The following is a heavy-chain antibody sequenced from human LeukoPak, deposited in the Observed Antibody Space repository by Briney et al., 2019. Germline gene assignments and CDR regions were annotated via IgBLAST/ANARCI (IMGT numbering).Heavy chain of an antibody. CDR1: GFTVSSYY. V-gene: IGHV3-66*01. CDR3: AGNYGPYYFDY. Sequence: GGSLRLSCAASGFTVSSYYMTWVRQAPGKGLEWVSVIYSGGSTYYADSMKGRFAISRDSSKNTLFLQMNSLRAEDAAVYYCAGNYGPYYFDYWGQGTLVTVSS. CDR2: IYSGGST. D-gene: IGHD3-10*01. J-gene: IGHJ4*02.